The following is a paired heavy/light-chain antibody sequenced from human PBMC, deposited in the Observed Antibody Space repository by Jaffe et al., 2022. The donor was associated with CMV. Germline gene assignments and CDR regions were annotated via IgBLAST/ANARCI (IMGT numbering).Heavy chain of an antibody. D-gene: IGHD3-3*01. V-gene: IGHV4-4*02. CDR1: GGSISSSNW. Sequence: QVQLQESGPGLVKPSGTLSLTCAVSGGSISSSNWWSWVRQPPGKGLEWIGEIYHSGSTNYNPSLKSRVTISVDKSKNQFSLKLSSVTAADTAVYYCARLVAYDFWSGYFSGWFDPWGQGTLVTVSS. J-gene: IGHJ5*02. CDR2: IYHSGST. CDR3: ARLVAYDFWSGYFSGWFDP.
Light chain of an antibody. CDR2: KAS. J-gene: IGKJ1*01. V-gene: IGKV1-5*03. CDR1: QSISSW. Sequence: DIQMTQSPSTLSASVGDRVTITCRASQSISSWLAWYQQKPGKAPKLLIYKASSLESGVPSRFSGSGSGTEFTLTISSLQPDDFATYYCQQYNSYSQTFGQGTKVEIK. CDR3: QQYNSYSQT.